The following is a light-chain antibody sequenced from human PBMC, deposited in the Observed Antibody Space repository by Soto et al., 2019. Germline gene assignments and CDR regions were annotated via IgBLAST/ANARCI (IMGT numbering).Light chain of an antibody. CDR2: GAS. Sequence: EIVMTQSPATLSVSPGERATLSCRASQSVSSNLAWYQQQPGQAPRLLIYGASTRATGFPARFSGSWSGTEFTLTISSLQSEDFAVYYCQQYNNWPRTFGGGTKVEIK. CDR3: QQYNNWPRT. CDR1: QSVSSN. J-gene: IGKJ4*02. V-gene: IGKV3-15*01.